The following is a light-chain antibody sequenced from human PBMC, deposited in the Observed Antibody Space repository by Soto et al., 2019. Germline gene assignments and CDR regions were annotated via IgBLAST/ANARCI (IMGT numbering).Light chain of an antibody. J-gene: IGKJ5*01. Sequence: EIVLTQSPATLCLSPGERATLSCRASQSVSNYLAWYQQKSGQAPRLLIYDASNRVTGIAARFSGSGSGADFTLTISSLEPEDFAVYYCQQRTNWSPITFGQGTRLDIK. V-gene: IGKV3-11*01. CDR3: QQRTNWSPIT. CDR2: DAS. CDR1: QSVSNY.